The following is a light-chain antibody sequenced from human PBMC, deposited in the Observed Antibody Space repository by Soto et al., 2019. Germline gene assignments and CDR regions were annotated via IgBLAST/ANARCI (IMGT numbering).Light chain of an antibody. Sequence: IKMTQSPSSLSSSVGDRVTITCRASQGIRSDLGWYQQKPGKAPKLLIYAASSLQSGVPSRFSGSGSGTDFTLTISSLQPEDFATYYCLQDYNYPLTFGGGTKVDIK. CDR2: AAS. CDR1: QGIRSD. J-gene: IGKJ4*01. CDR3: LQDYNYPLT. V-gene: IGKV1-6*01.